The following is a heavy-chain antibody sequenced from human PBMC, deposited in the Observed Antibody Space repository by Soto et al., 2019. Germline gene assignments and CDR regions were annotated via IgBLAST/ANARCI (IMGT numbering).Heavy chain of an antibody. V-gene: IGHV1-2*04. CDR2: INPNSGGT. CDR1: GYTFTGYY. J-gene: IGHJ4*02. CDR3: ARDHSSGWYGAVDY. Sequence: QVQLVQSGAEVKKPGASVKVSCKASGYTFTGYYMHWVRQAPGQGLEWMGWINPNSGGTNYAQKFQGWVTMTRDTXXSTAYMELSRLRSDDTAVYYCARDHSSGWYGAVDYWGQGTLVTVSS. D-gene: IGHD6-19*01.